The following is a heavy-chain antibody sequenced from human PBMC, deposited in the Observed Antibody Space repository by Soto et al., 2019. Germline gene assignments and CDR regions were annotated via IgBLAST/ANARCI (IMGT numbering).Heavy chain of an antibody. CDR2: ISGSGGST. Sequence: EVQLLESGGGLVQPGGSLRLSCAASGFTFSSYAMSWVRQAPGKGLEWVSAISGSGGSTYYADSVKGRFTISRDNSKNTLYLQMNXXRXXXXAVYXXXXXXXXXDCYSEEGFDYWGQGTLVTVSS. CDR3: XXXXXXXDCYSEEGFDY. J-gene: IGHJ4*02. V-gene: IGHV3-23*01. D-gene: IGHD2-21*02. CDR1: GFTFSSYA.